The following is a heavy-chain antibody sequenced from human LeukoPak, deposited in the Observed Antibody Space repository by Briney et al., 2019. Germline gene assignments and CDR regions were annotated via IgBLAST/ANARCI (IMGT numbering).Heavy chain of an antibody. Sequence: SETLSLTCTVSGGSISSSSYYWGWIRQPPGKGLEWIGSIYYSGSTYYNPSLKSRVTISVDTSKNQFSLKLSSVTAADTAVYYCAREAGYDYGDYGPYYWGQGTLVTVSS. D-gene: IGHD4-17*01. J-gene: IGHJ4*02. CDR1: GGSISSSSYY. CDR2: IYYSGST. V-gene: IGHV4-39*07. CDR3: AREAGYDYGDYGPYY.